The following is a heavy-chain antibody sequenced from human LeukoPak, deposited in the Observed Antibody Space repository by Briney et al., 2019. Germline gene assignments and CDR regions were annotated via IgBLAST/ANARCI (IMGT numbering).Heavy chain of an antibody. CDR2: ISAYNGNT. V-gene: IGHV1-18*01. CDR3: ARESGEIGEFDY. J-gene: IGHJ4*02. Sequence: ASVKVSCKASGYTSTSYGISWVRQAPGQGLEWMGWISAYNGNTNYAQKLQGRVTMTTDTSTSTAYMELRSLRPDDTAVYYCARESGEIGEFDYWGQGTLVTVSS. CDR1: GYTSTSYG. D-gene: IGHD3-10*01.